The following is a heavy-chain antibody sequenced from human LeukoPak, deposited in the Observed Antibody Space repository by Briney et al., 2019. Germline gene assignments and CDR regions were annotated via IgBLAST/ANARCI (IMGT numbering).Heavy chain of an antibody. CDR3: ARADWVGSGHAGFYSDY. V-gene: IGHV1-2*02. CDR1: GFTYNTYY. D-gene: IGHD5-12*01. Sequence: ASVKVSCKAPGFTYNTYYLYWMRQAPGQGVEGMGWIRLRDGGTIYAQRFQDRFIMTTDPSTNTASMELRSLTSDDPAVYFCARADWVGSGHAGFYSDYWGQGTLVTVSS. CDR2: IRLRDGGT. J-gene: IGHJ4*02.